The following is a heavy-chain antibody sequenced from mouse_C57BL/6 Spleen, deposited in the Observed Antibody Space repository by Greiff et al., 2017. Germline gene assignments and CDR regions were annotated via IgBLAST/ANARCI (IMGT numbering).Heavy chain of an antibody. CDR2: INYDGSST. J-gene: IGHJ1*03. CDR1: GFTFSDYY. Sequence: EVHLVESEGGLVQPGSSMKLSCTASGFTFSDYYMAWVRQVPEKGLEWVANINYDGSSTYYLDSLKSRFIISRDNAKNILYLQMSSLKSEDTATYYCARDRITNWYFDVWGTGTTVTVSS. V-gene: IGHV5-16*01. CDR3: ARDRITNWYFDV. D-gene: IGHD1-1*01.